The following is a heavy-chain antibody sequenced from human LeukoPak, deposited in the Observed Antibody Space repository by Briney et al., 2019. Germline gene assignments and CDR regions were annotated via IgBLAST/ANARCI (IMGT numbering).Heavy chain of an antibody. CDR3: VRDSAYEENWFDP. J-gene: IGHJ5*02. Sequence: SETLSLTCTVSGGSISTYYWSWIRQPPGKGLEWIGYIYYSGSTNYNPSLKSRVTISVDTSKNQFSLKLTSVTAADTAVYYCVRDSAYEENWFDPWGQGTLVTVSS. V-gene: IGHV4-59*01. CDR1: GGSISTYY. CDR2: IYYSGST. D-gene: IGHD3-3*01.